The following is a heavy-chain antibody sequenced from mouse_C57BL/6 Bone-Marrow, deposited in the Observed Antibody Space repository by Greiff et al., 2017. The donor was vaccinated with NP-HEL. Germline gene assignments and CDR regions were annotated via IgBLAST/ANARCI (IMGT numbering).Heavy chain of an antibody. CDR1: GYTFTSYW. CDR3: ARRGYSNYVDY. J-gene: IGHJ2*01. V-gene: IGHV1-64*01. CDR2: IHPNSGST. Sequence: QVQLKQPGAELVKPGASVKLSCKASGYTFTSYWMHWVKQRPGQGLEWIGMIHPNSGSTNYNEKFKSKATLTVDKSSSTAYMQLSSLTSEDSAVYYCARRGYSNYVDYWGQGTTLTVSS. D-gene: IGHD2-5*01.